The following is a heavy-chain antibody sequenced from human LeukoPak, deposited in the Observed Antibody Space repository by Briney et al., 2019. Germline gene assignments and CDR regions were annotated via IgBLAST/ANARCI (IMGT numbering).Heavy chain of an antibody. CDR2: ISSSSSYI. CDR3: ARWPQRAAGKPHLGYYYYMDV. V-gene: IGHV3-21*01. J-gene: IGHJ6*03. Sequence: GGSLRLSCAASGFTFSSYSMNWVRQAPGKGLEWVSSISSSSSYIYYADSVKGRFTISRDNAKNSLYLQMNSLRAEDTAVYYCARWPQRAAGKPHLGYYYYMDVWGKGTTVTVSS. D-gene: IGHD6-13*01. CDR1: GFTFSSYS.